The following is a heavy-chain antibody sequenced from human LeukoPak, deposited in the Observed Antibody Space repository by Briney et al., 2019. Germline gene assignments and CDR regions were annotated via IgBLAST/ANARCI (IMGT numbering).Heavy chain of an antibody. CDR1: GYTFTSYY. CDR2: INPSGGST. J-gene: IGHJ3*02. CDR3: ARPHGGNNAFDI. V-gene: IGHV1-46*01. Sequence: GASVKVSCKASGYTFTSYYMHWVRQAPGQGLEWMGIINPSGGSTSYAQKFQGRVTMTRDMSTSTVYMELSSLRSEDTAVYYCARPHGGNNAFDIWGQGTMVTVSS. D-gene: IGHD4-23*01.